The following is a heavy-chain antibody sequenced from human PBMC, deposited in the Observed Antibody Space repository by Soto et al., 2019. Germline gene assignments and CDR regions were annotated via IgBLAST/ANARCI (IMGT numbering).Heavy chain of an antibody. V-gene: IGHV4-4*02. CDR3: AREGRLHWFES. CDR1: GDSIKTETC. CDR2: IKHTGDA. Sequence: SETLSLTCAVSGDSIKTETCLSWLRQLPGTGLEWIGEIKHTGDANANPALRSRVSMSVDRTKNQFFLNLRSVSAADTAVYFCAREGRLHWFESWGQGTLGT. J-gene: IGHJ5*01.